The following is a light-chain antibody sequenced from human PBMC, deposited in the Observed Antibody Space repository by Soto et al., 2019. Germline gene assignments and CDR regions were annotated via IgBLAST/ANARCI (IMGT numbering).Light chain of an antibody. CDR1: SSDVGGYNY. CDR2: DVS. V-gene: IGLV2-11*01. CDR3: CSYAPIYPLV. Sequence: QSALTQPRSVSGSPGQSVTISCTGTSSDVGGYNYVSWYQQHPGKAPKLMIYDVSKRPSRIPDRFSGSKSGNTASLTISGLQAEDEADYYCCSYAPIYPLVFGGGTKLTVL. J-gene: IGLJ3*02.